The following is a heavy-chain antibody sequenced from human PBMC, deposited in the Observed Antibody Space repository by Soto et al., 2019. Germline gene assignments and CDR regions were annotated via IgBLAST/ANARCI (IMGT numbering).Heavy chain of an antibody. Sequence: PWGSLRLSCAASGFTFSDYYMSWIRQAPGKGLEYISYISISSGSTNYADSVKGRFTISRDNAKNSLYLQMSSLRAEDTAVYYCERDRGGYDRLYYYHGMDVGGPGPKVTASS. V-gene: IGHV3-11*06. CDR3: ERDRGGYDRLYYYHGMDV. CDR1: GFTFSDYY. J-gene: IGHJ6*02. D-gene: IGHD5-12*01. CDR2: ISISSGST.